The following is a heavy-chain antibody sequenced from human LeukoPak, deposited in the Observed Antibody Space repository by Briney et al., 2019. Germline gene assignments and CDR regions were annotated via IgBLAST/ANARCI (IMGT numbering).Heavy chain of an antibody. V-gene: IGHV3-23*01. Sequence: PGGSLRLSCAASGFTFSCYGMSWVRQAPGKGLDWVSAISGSGGSTYYADSVKGRFTISRDNSKNTLYLQMNSLRAEDTAVYYCVADYDILTGSFDPWGQGTLVTVSS. CDR3: VADYDILTGSFDP. CDR1: GFTFSCYG. D-gene: IGHD3-9*01. J-gene: IGHJ5*02. CDR2: ISGSGGST.